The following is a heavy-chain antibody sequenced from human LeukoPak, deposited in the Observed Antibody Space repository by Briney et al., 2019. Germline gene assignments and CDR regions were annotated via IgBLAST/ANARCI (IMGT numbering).Heavy chain of an antibody. Sequence: GGSLRLSCAASGFTFRNYAMSWVSQAPGKGLEWVSTISDNGGRTYNADSVKGRFSISRDNSKNSLYLQMESLRVEDTAVYYCANFQTVGVKPFEHWGQGALVTVSS. V-gene: IGHV3-23*01. D-gene: IGHD1-26*01. CDR3: ANFQTVGVKPFEH. CDR1: GFTFRNYA. CDR2: ISDNGGRT. J-gene: IGHJ5*02.